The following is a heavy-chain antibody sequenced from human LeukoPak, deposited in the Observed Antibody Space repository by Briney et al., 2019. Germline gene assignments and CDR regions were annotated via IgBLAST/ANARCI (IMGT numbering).Heavy chain of an antibody. D-gene: IGHD1-26*01. CDR2: IYHSGST. Sequence: SETLSLTCAVSGGSIGSGGYSWSWIRQPPGKGLEWIGYIYHSGSTYYNPSLKSRVTISVDRSKNQFSLKLSSVTAADTAVYYCARGSGSYGYWGQGTLVTVSS. V-gene: IGHV4-30-2*01. CDR1: GGSIGSGGYS. J-gene: IGHJ4*02. CDR3: ARGSGSYGY.